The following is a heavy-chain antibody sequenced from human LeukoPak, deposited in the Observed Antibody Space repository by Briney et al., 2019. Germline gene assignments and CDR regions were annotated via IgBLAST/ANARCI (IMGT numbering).Heavy chain of an antibody. D-gene: IGHD4-11*01. Sequence: GGSLRLSCAASGFTFSTNSMSWVRQAPGKGLEWVSILGGSGATTYYADSVKGRFTISRDNSKNMLYLQMNSLRAEDTAVYYCAKERLTTTAFDIWGQGTMVTVSS. J-gene: IGHJ3*02. CDR3: AKERLTTTAFDI. CDR1: GFTFSTNS. CDR2: LGGSGATT. V-gene: IGHV3-23*01.